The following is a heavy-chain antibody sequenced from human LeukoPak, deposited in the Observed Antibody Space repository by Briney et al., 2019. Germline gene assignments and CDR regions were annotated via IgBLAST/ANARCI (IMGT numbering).Heavy chain of an antibody. V-gene: IGHV4-38-2*02. CDR1: GYSISSGYY. CDR3: ARMSSGWAHFDY. D-gene: IGHD6-19*01. CDR2: IYHSGST. J-gene: IGHJ4*02. Sequence: PSETLSLTCTVSGYSISSGYYWGWIRQPPGKGLEWIGSIYHSGSTYYNPSLKSRVTISVDTSKNQFSLKLSSVTAADTAVYYCARMSSGWAHFDYWGQGTLVTVSS.